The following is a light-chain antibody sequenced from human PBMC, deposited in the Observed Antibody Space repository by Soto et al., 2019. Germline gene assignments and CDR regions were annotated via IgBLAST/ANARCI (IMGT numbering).Light chain of an antibody. Sequence: QSALTQPPSASGSPGQSVTISCTGSSSDVGGYNSVTWYQQHPGKAPKILIYEVSKRASGVPDRFSGSKSGNTASLTVSGLQAEDEADYYCSSYAGSNNLLVFGGGTKLTVL. CDR2: EVS. CDR3: SSYAGSNNLLV. J-gene: IGLJ2*01. V-gene: IGLV2-8*01. CDR1: SSDVGGYNS.